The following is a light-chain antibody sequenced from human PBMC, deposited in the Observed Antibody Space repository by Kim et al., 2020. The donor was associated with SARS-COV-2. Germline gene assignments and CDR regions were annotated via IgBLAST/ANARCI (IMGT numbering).Light chain of an antibody. J-gene: IGKJ1*01. Sequence: SPGERATLSCRASQRVSSSYLAWYQQKTGQAPRLLIYGASSRATGIPDRFSGSGSGTDFTLTISRLEPEDFAVYYCQQYGSSPRTFGQGTKVEIK. CDR1: QRVSSSY. CDR2: GAS. V-gene: IGKV3-20*01. CDR3: QQYGSSPRT.